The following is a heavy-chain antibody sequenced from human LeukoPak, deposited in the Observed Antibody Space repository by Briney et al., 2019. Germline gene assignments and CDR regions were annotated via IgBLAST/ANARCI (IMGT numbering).Heavy chain of an antibody. CDR1: GDCVSNNNTA. J-gene: IGHJ4*01. D-gene: IGHD3-22*01. V-gene: IGHV6-1*01. CDR3: ARFDSRRKNFDY. CDR2: TYYRYKWNT. Sequence: SQTLSLTCVISGDCVSNNNTAWNWLRQSPSRGREWLGRTYYRYKWNTDYAVAVKSRLTINPHTSKNQFSLQLKSVTPEDTAVYYCARFDSRRKNFDYWGQGTLLTVSS.